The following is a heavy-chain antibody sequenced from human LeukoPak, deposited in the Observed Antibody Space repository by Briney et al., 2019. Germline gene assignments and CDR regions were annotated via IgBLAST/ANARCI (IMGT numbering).Heavy chain of an antibody. D-gene: IGHD2-2*01. V-gene: IGHV3-7*01. CDR3: ATESRSTSWDY. CDR2: IRQDGSEK. CDR1: GFTFSNYW. Sequence: GGSLRLSCAASGFTFSNYWMSWVRQAPGKGQEWVAKIRQDGSEKSYVGSVEGRFTISRDNAKNSLYLQLNSLRAEDTAVYYCATESRSTSWDYWGQGTLVTVSS. J-gene: IGHJ4*02.